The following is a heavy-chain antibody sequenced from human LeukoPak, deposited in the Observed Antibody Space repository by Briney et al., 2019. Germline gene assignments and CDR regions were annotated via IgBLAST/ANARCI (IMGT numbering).Heavy chain of an antibody. CDR3: ARLWQNSSPANDH. Sequence: SETLSHTCTVSGGSISSSRYYWGWIRQPPGKGLEWIGSIYYSGSTYYNPSLKSRVTISVDTSKNQFSLKVISVTAAETAVYYCARLWQNSSPANDHWGQGILVTVSS. CDR2: IYYSGST. D-gene: IGHD2/OR15-2a*01. CDR1: GGSISSSRYY. J-gene: IGHJ4*02. V-gene: IGHV4-39*01.